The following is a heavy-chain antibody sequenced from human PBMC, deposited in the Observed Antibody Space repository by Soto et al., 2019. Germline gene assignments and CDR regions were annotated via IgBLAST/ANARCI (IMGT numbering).Heavy chain of an antibody. CDR3: VRDRGPNTPDY. Sequence: GGSLRLSCAVSGFTFSNYWMTWVRQAPGKGLEWVAYMNQDGSQIYYVDSLRGRFTISRDNAKNSLYLQMNSLRVDDTAVYYCVRDRGPNTPDYWGQGTLVPVSS. J-gene: IGHJ4*02. CDR2: MNQDGSQI. D-gene: IGHD2-2*02. CDR1: GFTFSNYW. V-gene: IGHV3-7*01.